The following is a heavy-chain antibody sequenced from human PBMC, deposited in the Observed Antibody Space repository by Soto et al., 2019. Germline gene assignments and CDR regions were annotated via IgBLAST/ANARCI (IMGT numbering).Heavy chain of an antibody. Sequence: PSETLSLTCTVSGVSVSTGVYYWTWIRQQPGKGLEWVGYIDNSGATYYNPSLTGRVGISRDTPKNRFSLNLQSLTAADTAFYYCAGAVSDFDVRRYRTSYFDQWGHGILVTVSS. D-gene: IGHD3-10*02. J-gene: IGHJ4*01. CDR2: IDNSGAT. V-gene: IGHV4-31*03. CDR3: AGAVSDFDVRRYRTSYFDQ. CDR1: GVSVSTGVYY.